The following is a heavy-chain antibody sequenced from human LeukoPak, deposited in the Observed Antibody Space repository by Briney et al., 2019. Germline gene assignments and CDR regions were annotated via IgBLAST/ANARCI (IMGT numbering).Heavy chain of an antibody. Sequence: SETLSLTCTVSGGSISSYYGSWIPQPPGKGLECIGYIYYSGSTNYNPSIKSRVTMSVDTSKNQFSLKLSSVTAADTAVYYCARDKDYFDSGGAFDIWGQGTMVTVSS. CDR3: ARDKDYFDSGGAFDI. J-gene: IGHJ3*02. D-gene: IGHD3-22*01. CDR1: GGSISSYY. CDR2: IYYSGST. V-gene: IGHV4-59*01.